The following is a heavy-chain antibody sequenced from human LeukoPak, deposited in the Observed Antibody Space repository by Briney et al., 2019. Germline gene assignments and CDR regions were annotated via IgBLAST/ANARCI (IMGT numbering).Heavy chain of an antibody. CDR3: AREGYGDLAFDI. CDR1: GFAVSSNY. Sequence: GGSLRLSCAASGFAVSSNYMSWVRQAPGKGLEWVSVIYSGGSTYYADSVKGRFTISRDNSKNTLYLQMNSLRAEDTAVYYCAREGYGDLAFDIWGQGTMVTVSS. J-gene: IGHJ3*02. CDR2: IYSGGST. V-gene: IGHV3-66*01. D-gene: IGHD4-17*01.